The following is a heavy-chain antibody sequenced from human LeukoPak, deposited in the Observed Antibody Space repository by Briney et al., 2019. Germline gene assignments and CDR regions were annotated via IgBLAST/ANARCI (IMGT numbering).Heavy chain of an antibody. CDR1: GFTVSSNY. V-gene: IGHV3-53*01. Sequence: GGSLRLSCAASGFTVSSNYMSWVRQAPRKGLEWVSVIYSGGSTYYADSVKGRFTISRDNSKNTLYLQMNSLRAEDTAVYYCARDAYGARSDYWGQGTLVTVSS. CDR3: ARDAYGARSDY. D-gene: IGHD4/OR15-4a*01. CDR2: IYSGGST. J-gene: IGHJ4*02.